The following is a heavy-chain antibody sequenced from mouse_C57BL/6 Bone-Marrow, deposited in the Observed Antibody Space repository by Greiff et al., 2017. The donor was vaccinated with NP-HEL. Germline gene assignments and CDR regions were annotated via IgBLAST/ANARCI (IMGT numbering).Heavy chain of an antibody. CDR3: ARGVYYYGSSPWFAY. CDR2: IYPGDGDT. V-gene: IGHV1-80*01. J-gene: IGHJ3*01. Sequence: LVESGAELVKPGASVKISCKASGYAFSSYWMNWVKQRPGKGLEWIGQIYPGDGDTNYNGKFKGKATLTADKSSSTAYMQLSSLTSEDSAVYFCARGVYYYGSSPWFAYWGQGTLVTVSA. D-gene: IGHD1-1*01. CDR1: GYAFSSYW.